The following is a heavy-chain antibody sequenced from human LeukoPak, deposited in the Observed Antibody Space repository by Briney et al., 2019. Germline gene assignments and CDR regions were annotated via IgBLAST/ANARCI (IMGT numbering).Heavy chain of an antibody. D-gene: IGHD6-19*01. CDR1: GYTFTSYG. CDR2: ISAYNGNT. V-gene: IGHV1-18*01. J-gene: IGHJ4*02. Sequence: GASVKVSCKASGYTFTSYGISWVRQAPGQGLKWMGWISAYNGNTNYAQKLQGRVTMTTDTSTSTAYMELRSLRSDDTAVYYCARDTSLIAVAGTASDYWGQGTLVTVPS. CDR3: ARDTSLIAVAGTASDY.